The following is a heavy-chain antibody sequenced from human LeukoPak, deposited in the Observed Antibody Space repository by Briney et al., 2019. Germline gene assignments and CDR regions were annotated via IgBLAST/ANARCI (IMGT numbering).Heavy chain of an antibody. D-gene: IGHD4-23*01. CDR1: GGSISSGGYY. V-gene: IGHV4-31*03. Sequence: SETLSLTCTVSGGSISSGGYYWSWIRQHPGKGLEWIGYIYYSGSTYYNPSLKSRVTISVDTSKNQFSLKLSSVTAADTAVYYCARDLGGGNDAFDIWGQGTMVTVSS. CDR3: ARDLGGGNDAFDI. CDR2: IYYSGST. J-gene: IGHJ3*02.